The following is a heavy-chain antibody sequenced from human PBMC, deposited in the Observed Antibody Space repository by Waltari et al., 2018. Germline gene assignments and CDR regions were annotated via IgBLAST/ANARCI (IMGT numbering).Heavy chain of an antibody. J-gene: IGHJ6*02. Sequence: VHVEESGGGLMQPGGSLRLSCAASGFTVSSFYMAWVRQAPGKGLEWVSLIYSGGDTDYADSVKGRFTSSRDNSKNMVYLQMNSLRADDTAVYYCARETGVAVAGYGLDIWGQGTTVTVSS. D-gene: IGHD2-15*01. CDR3: ARETGVAVAGYGLDI. V-gene: IGHV3-53*01. CDR2: IYSGGDT. CDR1: GFTVSSFY.